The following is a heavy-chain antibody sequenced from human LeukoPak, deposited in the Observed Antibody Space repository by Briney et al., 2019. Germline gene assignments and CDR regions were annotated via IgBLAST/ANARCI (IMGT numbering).Heavy chain of an antibody. CDR1: GYTFTSYD. J-gene: IGHJ6*03. CDR2: MNPNSGNT. V-gene: IGHV1-8*01. D-gene: IGHD6-19*01. CDR3: AKEGTSSGWYVVSHYYYYMDV. Sequence: ASVKVSCKASGYTFTSYDINWVRQATGQGLEWMGWMNPNSGNTGYAQKFQGRVTMTRNTSISTAYMELSSPRAEDTAVYYCAKEGTSSGWYVVSHYYYYMDVWGKGTTVTVSS.